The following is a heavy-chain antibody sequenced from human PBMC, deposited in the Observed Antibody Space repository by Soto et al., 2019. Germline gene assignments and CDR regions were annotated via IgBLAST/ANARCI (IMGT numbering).Heavy chain of an antibody. CDR3: ARVTGLRFLEWLLPFDY. D-gene: IGHD3-3*01. CDR1: GYTFTSYD. Sequence: ASVKVSCKASGYTFTSYDINWVRQATGQGLEWMGWMNPNSGNTGYAQKFQGRVTMARDTSMSTVYMELSSLRSEDTAVYYCARVTGLRFLEWLLPFDYWGQGTLVTVSS. CDR2: MNPNSGNT. V-gene: IGHV1-8*01. J-gene: IGHJ4*02.